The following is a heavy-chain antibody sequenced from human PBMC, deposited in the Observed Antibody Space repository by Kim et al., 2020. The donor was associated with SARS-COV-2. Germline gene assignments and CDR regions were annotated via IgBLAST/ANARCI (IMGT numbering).Heavy chain of an antibody. D-gene: IGHD3-10*01. CDR1: GYTLTELS. CDR2: FDPEDGET. J-gene: IGHJ5*02. V-gene: IGHV1-24*01. CDR3: ATGAPGGEQNWFDP. Sequence: ASVKVSCKVSGYTLTELSMHWVRQAPGKGLEWMGGFDPEDGETIYAQKFQGRVTMTEDTSTDTAYMELSSLRSEDTAVYYCATGAPGGEQNWFDPWGQGTLVTVSS.